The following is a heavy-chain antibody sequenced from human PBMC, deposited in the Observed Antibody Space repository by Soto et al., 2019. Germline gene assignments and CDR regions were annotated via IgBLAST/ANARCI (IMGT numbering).Heavy chain of an antibody. Sequence: GESLKISCKGSGYSFTTYWIGWVRQMPGKGLEWMGIIYPGDSDTRYSPSFQGQVTISADKSISTAYLQWSSLKASDTAMYYCAATYYYDSSGRGGHAFDIWGKGTMVAVPS. V-gene: IGHV5-51*01. CDR3: AATYYYDSSGRGGHAFDI. D-gene: IGHD3-22*01. CDR2: IYPGDSDT. J-gene: IGHJ3*02. CDR1: GYSFTTYW.